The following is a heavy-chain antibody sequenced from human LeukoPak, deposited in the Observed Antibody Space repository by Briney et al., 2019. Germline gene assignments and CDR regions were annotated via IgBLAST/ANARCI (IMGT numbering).Heavy chain of an antibody. CDR2: IYYSGST. Sequence: SETLSLTCTVSGGSISSYYWSWIRQPPGKGLEWIGYIYYSGSTNYNPSLKRRVTISVDTSKNQFSLKLSSVTAADTAVYYCASSYYDILTGSYYYYMDVWGKGTTVTVSS. D-gene: IGHD3-9*01. CDR1: GGSISSYY. J-gene: IGHJ6*03. V-gene: IGHV4-59*01. CDR3: ASSYYDILTGSYYYYMDV.